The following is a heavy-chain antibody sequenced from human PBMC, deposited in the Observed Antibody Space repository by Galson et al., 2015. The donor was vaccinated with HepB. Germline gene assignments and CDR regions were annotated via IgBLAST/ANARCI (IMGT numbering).Heavy chain of an antibody. J-gene: IGHJ4*02. CDR2: ISSSSSYT. Sequence: SLRLSCAASGFTFSDYYMSWIRQAPGKGLEWVLYISSSSSYTNYADSVKGRFTISRDNAKNSLYLQMNSLRAEDTAVYYCARVEVVGATNYFDYWGQGTLVTVSS. D-gene: IGHD1-26*01. CDR1: GFTFSDYY. V-gene: IGHV3-11*06. CDR3: ARVEVVGATNYFDY.